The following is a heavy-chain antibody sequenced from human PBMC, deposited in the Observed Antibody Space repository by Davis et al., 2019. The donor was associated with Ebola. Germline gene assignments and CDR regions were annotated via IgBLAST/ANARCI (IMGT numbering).Heavy chain of an antibody. CDR2: INHSGST. CDR3: ARGGGWGGHGMDV. Sequence: SQTLSLTCAVSGGSISSSNWWSWVRPPPGKGPVWIGVINHSGSTNSNPSLKSRVTISVDTSKNQFSLKLSSVTAADTAVYYCARGGGWGGHGMDVWGQGTTVTVSS. CDR1: GGSISSSNW. D-gene: IGHD3-10*01. V-gene: IGHV4-4*02. J-gene: IGHJ6*02.